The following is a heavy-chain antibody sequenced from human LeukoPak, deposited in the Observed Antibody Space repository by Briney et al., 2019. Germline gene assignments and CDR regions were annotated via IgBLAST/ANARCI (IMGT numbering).Heavy chain of an antibody. D-gene: IGHD3-22*01. CDR3: ARGHYYDSSGYYYLIDY. J-gene: IGHJ4*02. Sequence: ASVKVSCKASGYTFTSYGISWVRQAPGQGLEWMGWISAYNGNTNYAQKLQGRVTMTTGTSTSTAYMELRSLRSDDTAVYYRARGHYYDSSGYYYLIDYWGQGTLVTVSS. V-gene: IGHV1-18*01. CDR2: ISAYNGNT. CDR1: GYTFTSYG.